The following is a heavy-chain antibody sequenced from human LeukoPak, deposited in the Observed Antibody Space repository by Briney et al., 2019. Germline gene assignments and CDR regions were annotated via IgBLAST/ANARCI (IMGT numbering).Heavy chain of an antibody. J-gene: IGHJ6*02. CDR3: ASPRVVVLPEYYYYGMDV. CDR1: GGTFSRYA. V-gene: IGHV1-69*04. CDR2: IIPILGIA. D-gene: IGHD2-15*01. Sequence: SAKVSCKASGGTFSRYAISWVRQAPGQGLEWMGRIIPILGIANYAQKFQGRVTITADKSTSTAYMELSSLRSEDTAVYYCASPRVVVLPEYYYYGMDVWGQGTTVTVSS.